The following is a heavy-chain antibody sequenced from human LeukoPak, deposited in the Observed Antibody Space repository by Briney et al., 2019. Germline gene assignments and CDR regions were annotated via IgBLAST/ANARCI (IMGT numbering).Heavy chain of an antibody. D-gene: IGHD3-22*01. Sequence: SVKVSCKASGGTFSSYAISWVRQAPGQGLEWMGGIIPIFGTANYAQKFQGRVTITADESTSTAYMELSSLRSEDTAVYYCARVSDYYDSSGYTDAFDIWGQGTMVTVSS. CDR3: ARVSDYYDSSGYTDAFDI. CDR2: IIPIFGTA. CDR1: GGTFSSYA. J-gene: IGHJ3*02. V-gene: IGHV1-69*13.